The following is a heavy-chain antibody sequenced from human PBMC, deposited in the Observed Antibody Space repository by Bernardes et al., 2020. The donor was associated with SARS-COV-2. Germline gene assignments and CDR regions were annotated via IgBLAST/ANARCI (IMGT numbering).Heavy chain of an antibody. CDR3: ARRGVHSRSTWYPPLDN. V-gene: IGHV3-7*01. J-gene: IGHJ4*02. CDR2: IQEDGSPR. CDR1: GFSFRHYC. D-gene: IGHD6-13*01. Sequence: CSSFGFSFRHYCVTWVQKCPGMGLEWVANIQEDGSPRYYVDSVKGRLTISRDNAENSLYLQVNSLRGVDTSVYCCARRGVHSRSTWYPPLDNWGLGTLVTVS.